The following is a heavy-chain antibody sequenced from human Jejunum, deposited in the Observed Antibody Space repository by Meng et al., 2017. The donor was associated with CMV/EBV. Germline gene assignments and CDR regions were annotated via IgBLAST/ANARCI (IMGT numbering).Heavy chain of an antibody. CDR3: AKSSDS. D-gene: IGHD6-6*01. Sequence: SCSASGFTFRRPSMSWVRQAPGKGLKWVSTLTGSGANTSYADSVTGRFTISRDNSKNTLYLQMNSLRADDTAVYYCAKSSDSWGQGTLVTVSS. CDR1: GFTFRRPS. V-gene: IGHV3-23*01. CDR2: LTGSGANT. J-gene: IGHJ4*02.